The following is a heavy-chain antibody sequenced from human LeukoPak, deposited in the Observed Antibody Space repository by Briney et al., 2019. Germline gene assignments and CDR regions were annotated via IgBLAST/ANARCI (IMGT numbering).Heavy chain of an antibody. V-gene: IGHV4-30-2*01. Sequence: PSQTLSLTCAVSGGSISSGGYSWSWIRQPPGTGLEWIGYIYHSGSTYYNPSLESRVTISVDRSKNQFSLKLSSVTAADTAVYYCATPGDDYGGNSALIYWGQGTLVTVSS. D-gene: IGHD4-23*01. J-gene: IGHJ4*02. CDR3: ATPGDDYGGNSALIY. CDR2: IYHSGST. CDR1: GGSISSGGYS.